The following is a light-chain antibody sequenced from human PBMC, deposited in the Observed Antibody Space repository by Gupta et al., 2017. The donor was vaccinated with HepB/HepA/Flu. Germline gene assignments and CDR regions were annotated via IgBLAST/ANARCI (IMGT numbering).Light chain of an antibody. CDR3: QSYDTSLTSYV. CDR1: ISNIGAGYE. J-gene: IGLJ1*01. V-gene: IGLV1-40*01. CDR2: SNR. Sequence: QSVLTQPPSVSGAPGQTVTIPCTGAISNIGAGYEVHWYQQLPGTAPKLLIYSNRKRPSGVPDRFSGSRSDTSGSLAIAGLQAEDEADYYCQSYDTSLTSYVFGTGTKVTVL.